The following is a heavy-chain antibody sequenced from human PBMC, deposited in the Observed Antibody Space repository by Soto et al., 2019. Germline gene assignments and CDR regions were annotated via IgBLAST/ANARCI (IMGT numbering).Heavy chain of an antibody. CDR3: AKSPGRNPAGDAFDI. D-gene: IGHD3-10*01. Sequence: GGSLRLSCAASGFTFSSYAMSWVRQAPGKGLEWVSAISGSGGSTYYADSVKARFTISRDNSKNTLYLQMNSLRAEDTAVYYCAKSPGRNPAGDAFDIWGQGTMVTVSS. CDR1: GFTFSSYA. CDR2: ISGSGGST. J-gene: IGHJ3*02. V-gene: IGHV3-23*01.